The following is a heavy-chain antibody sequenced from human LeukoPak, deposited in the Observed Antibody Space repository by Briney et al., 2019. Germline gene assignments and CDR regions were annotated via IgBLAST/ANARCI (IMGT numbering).Heavy chain of an antibody. CDR2: IYHSGST. J-gene: IGHJ6*02. Sequence: SETPSLTCAVSGGSISSGGYSWSWIRQPPGKGLEWIGYIYHSGSTYYNPSLKSRVTISVDRSKNQFSLKLSSVTAADTAVYYCARSPYSSSSRPWSYYYYYGMDVWGQGTTVTVSS. V-gene: IGHV4-30-2*01. CDR3: ARSPYSSSSRPWSYYYYYGMDV. D-gene: IGHD6-6*01. CDR1: GGSISSGGYS.